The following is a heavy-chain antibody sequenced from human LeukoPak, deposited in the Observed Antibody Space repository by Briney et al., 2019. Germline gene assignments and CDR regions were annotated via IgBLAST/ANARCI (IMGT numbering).Heavy chain of an antibody. Sequence: GGSLRLSCAASGFTFSSYAMSWVRQAPVKGVEWVSAISGSGGSTYYADSVKGRFTISRDNSKNTLYLQMNSLRAEDTAVYYCAKVVPADHYYYYYGMDVWGQGTTVTVSS. D-gene: IGHD2-2*01. CDR2: ISGSGGST. CDR3: AKVVPADHYYYYYGMDV. V-gene: IGHV3-23*01. J-gene: IGHJ6*02. CDR1: GFTFSSYA.